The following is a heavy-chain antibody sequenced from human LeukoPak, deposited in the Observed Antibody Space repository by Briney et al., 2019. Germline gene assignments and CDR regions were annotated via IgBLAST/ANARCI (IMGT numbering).Heavy chain of an antibody. CDR3: ARQYYDILTGYYILYYFDY. CDR2: IYYSGST. V-gene: IGHV4-59*05. Sequence: SETLSLTCTVSGGSISYYYWSWIRQPPGKGLEWIGSIYYSGSTYYNPSLKSRVTISVDTSKNQFSLKLSSVTAADTAVYYCARQYYDILTGYYILYYFDYWGQGTLVTVSS. D-gene: IGHD3-9*01. J-gene: IGHJ4*02. CDR1: GGSISYYY.